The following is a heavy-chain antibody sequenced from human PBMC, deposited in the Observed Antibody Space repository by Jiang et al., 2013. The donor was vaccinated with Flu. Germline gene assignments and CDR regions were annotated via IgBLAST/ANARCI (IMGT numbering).Heavy chain of an antibody. CDR3: VARRTGGFSRWFDP. J-gene: IGHJ5*02. V-gene: IGHV2-5*02. CDR2: IYWDDDK. D-gene: IGHD2-8*02. Sequence: KPTQTLTLTCTFSGFSLTTYWGWVWARSVSPPGKGPWSGLALIYWDDDKYYSPSLKSRLTITKGTSKNQVVLTMTNMDPVDAGTYYCVARRTGGFSRWFDPWGQGTLVTVSS. CDR1: GFSLTTYWGWV.